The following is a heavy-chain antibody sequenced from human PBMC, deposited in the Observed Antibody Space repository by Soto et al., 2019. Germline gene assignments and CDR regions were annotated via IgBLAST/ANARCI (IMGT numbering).Heavy chain of an antibody. Sequence: GGSLRLSCAASGFTFNNYAMNWVRQAPGKGLEWVSCISASGGSTYYADSVKGRFTISRDNSKNTVYLQMDSLRAEDTAVYYCAKDGGRDGYQRPFDYCGQGTLVTVSS. CDR3: AKDGGRDGYQRPFDY. CDR2: ISASGGST. J-gene: IGHJ4*02. CDR1: GFTFNNYA. V-gene: IGHV3-23*01. D-gene: IGHD5-12*01.